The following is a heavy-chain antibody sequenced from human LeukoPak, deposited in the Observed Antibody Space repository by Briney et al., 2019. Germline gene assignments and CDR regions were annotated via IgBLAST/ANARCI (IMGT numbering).Heavy chain of an antibody. Sequence: SETLSLTCTVSGGSISSYYWSWIRQPPGKGLEWIGYIYYSGSTNYNPSLKSRVTISVDRSKNQFSLKLSSVTAADTAVYYCAKGGFGELFGYWGQGTLVTVSS. J-gene: IGHJ4*02. CDR1: GGSISSYY. D-gene: IGHD3-10*01. V-gene: IGHV4-59*12. CDR3: AKGGFGELFGY. CDR2: IYYSGST.